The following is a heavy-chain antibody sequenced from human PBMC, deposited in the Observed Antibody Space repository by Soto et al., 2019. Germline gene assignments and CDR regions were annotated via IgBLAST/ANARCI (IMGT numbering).Heavy chain of an antibody. CDR2: MDQDGSET. CDR3: VSGGNFFSY. Sequence: EVQLVESWGGLVQPGGSLRLSCAASGFTFSTYWMTWVRQPPGKGLELVANMDQDGSETYYVDSVRGRFTGSRDNAKNSLYLQMSSLRVEDTDVYYFVSGGNFFSYWGQGTLVTVSP. V-gene: IGHV3-7*01. J-gene: IGHJ4*02. CDR1: GFTFSTYW. D-gene: IGHD3-16*01.